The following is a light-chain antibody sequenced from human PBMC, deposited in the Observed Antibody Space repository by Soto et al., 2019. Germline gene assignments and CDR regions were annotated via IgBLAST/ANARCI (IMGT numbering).Light chain of an antibody. CDR3: CSYAGGGTDDNYV. CDR1: TSDIGTYNF. V-gene: IGLV2-23*01. Sequence: QSVLTQPASVSGSPGQSITISCTGTTSDIGTYNFVSWYQQYPGKAPKLLIYDDNKRPSGVSNRFSGSKSGNTASLTISGLQAEDEADYYCCSYAGGGTDDNYVFGTGTKLTVL. J-gene: IGLJ1*01. CDR2: DDN.